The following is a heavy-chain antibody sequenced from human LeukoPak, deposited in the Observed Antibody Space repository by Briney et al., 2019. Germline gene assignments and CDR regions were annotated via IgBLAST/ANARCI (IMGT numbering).Heavy chain of an antibody. CDR2: ISYDGSNK. CDR3: ATPMTTVTTSSPNKYFQH. Sequence: GGSLRLSCAASGFTFSSYAMHWVRKAPGKGMEWVAVISYDGSNKYYADSVKGRFSISRDNSKDMLYLQMNSLRAEDTAVYYCATPMTTVTTSSPNKYFQHWGQGTLVTVSS. J-gene: IGHJ1*01. D-gene: IGHD4-11*01. CDR1: GFTFSSYA. V-gene: IGHV3-30-3*01.